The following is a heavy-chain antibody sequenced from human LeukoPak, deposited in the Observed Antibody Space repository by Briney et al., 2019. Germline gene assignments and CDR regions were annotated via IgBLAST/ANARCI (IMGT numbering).Heavy chain of an antibody. Sequence: GASVKVSCKASGYTFTGYYMHWVRQAPGQGLEWMGWINPNSGGTNYAQKFQGRVTMTRDTSISTAYMELSRLRSDDTAVYYCAKGYDSSGYQPVDAFDIWGQGTMVTVSS. V-gene: IGHV1-2*02. CDR2: INPNSGGT. J-gene: IGHJ3*02. D-gene: IGHD3-22*01. CDR3: AKGYDSSGYQPVDAFDI. CDR1: GYTFTGYY.